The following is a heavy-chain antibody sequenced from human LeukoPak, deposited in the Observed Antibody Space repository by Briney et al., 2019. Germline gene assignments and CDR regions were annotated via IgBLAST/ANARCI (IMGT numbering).Heavy chain of an antibody. CDR1: GFTFSIYG. CDR3: ANGFGWFNYYYYYMDL. D-gene: IGHD2-15*01. CDR2: IRFDGSNK. V-gene: IGHV3-30*02. Sequence: GGSLRLSCAASGFTFSIYGMHCVRQAPGKGLEWVAFIRFDGSNKYYADSVKGRFAISRDNSRDTLFLQMNSLRPEDTAVYYCANGFGWFNYYYYYMDLWGKGTTVTVSS. J-gene: IGHJ6*03.